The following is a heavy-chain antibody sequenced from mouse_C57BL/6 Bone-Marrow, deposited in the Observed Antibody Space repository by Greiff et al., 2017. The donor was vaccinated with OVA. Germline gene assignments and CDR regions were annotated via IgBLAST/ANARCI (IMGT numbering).Heavy chain of an antibody. CDR1: GYTFTDYY. D-gene: IGHD1-1*01. Sequence: EVQLQQSGPELVKPGASVKISCKASGYTFTDYYMNWVKQSPGQSLEWIGDINPNNGGTSYNQKFKGKATLTVDKSSSTAYMELRSLTSEDSAVYYCARGVTTVERYFDVWGTGTTVTVSS. CDR3: ARGVTTVERYFDV. J-gene: IGHJ1*03. CDR2: INPNNGGT. V-gene: IGHV1-26*01.